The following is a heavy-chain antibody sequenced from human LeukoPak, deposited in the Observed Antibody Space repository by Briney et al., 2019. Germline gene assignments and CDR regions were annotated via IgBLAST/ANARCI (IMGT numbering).Heavy chain of an antibody. CDR1: GYTFTTYA. D-gene: IGHD6-13*01. Sequence: ASVKVSCKASGYTFTTYAMHWVRQAPGQRLEWMGCINAGNGNTKYSQKFQGRVTITRDTSASTAYMELSSLRSEDTAVYYCARDRSSSVHYGMDVWGQGTTVTVSS. V-gene: IGHV1-3*01. J-gene: IGHJ6*02. CDR2: INAGNGNT. CDR3: ARDRSSSVHYGMDV.